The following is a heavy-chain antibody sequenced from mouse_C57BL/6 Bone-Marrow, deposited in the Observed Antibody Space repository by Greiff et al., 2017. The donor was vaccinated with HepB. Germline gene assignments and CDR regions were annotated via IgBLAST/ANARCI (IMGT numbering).Heavy chain of an antibody. D-gene: IGHD1-1*01. CDR2: IDPEDGET. V-gene: IGHV14-2*01. CDR1: GFNIKDYY. J-gene: IGHJ3*01. Sequence: EVQLQQSGAELVKPGASVKLSCTASGFNIKDYYMHWVKQRTEQGLEWIGRIDPEDGETKYAPNFQGKATITADTSSNTAYLQLSSLTSEDTAVYYCARGVGGLRSSWFAYWGQGTLVTVSA. CDR3: ARGVGGLRSSWFAY.